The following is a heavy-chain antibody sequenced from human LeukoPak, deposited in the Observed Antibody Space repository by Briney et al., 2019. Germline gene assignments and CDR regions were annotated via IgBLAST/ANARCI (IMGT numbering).Heavy chain of an antibody. CDR2: ISGSGGST. Sequence: GGSLRLSCAASGFTFSNAWMNWVRQAPGKGLEWVSAISGSGGSTYYAASVKGRFTISRDNSKNTLYLQMNSLRAEDAAVYYCARVPYSTTWYRYFDYWGHGTLVTVSS. J-gene: IGHJ4*01. CDR3: ARVPYSTTWYRYFDY. CDR1: GFTFSNAW. D-gene: IGHD2-2*01. V-gene: IGHV3-23*01.